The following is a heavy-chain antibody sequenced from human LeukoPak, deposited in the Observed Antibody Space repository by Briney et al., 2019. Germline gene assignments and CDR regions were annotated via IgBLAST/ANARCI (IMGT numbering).Heavy chain of an antibody. Sequence: GGSLRLSCAASGFTFSTYGMSWVRQAPGKGLEWVSGFSGSGGSTHYADSVKGRFIISRDNSKNTLYLQMNSLRAEDTAVYYCAKDSAKKYDDYWGQGTLVTVSS. CDR3: AKDSAKKYDDY. V-gene: IGHV3-23*01. CDR1: GFTFSTYG. CDR2: FSGSGGST. D-gene: IGHD2/OR15-2a*01. J-gene: IGHJ4*02.